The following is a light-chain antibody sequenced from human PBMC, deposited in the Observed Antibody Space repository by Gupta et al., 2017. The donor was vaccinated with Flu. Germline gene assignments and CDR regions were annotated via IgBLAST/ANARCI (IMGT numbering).Light chain of an antibody. CDR1: QSLVHSDGRTY. J-gene: IGKJ5*01. CDR3: KYGKLSVT. V-gene: IGKV2-30*02. CDR2: EVS. Sequence: DVVMTQSPLSLPVTLGQPASISCRSSQSLVHSDGRTYLHWIQQRPGQSPRRLIYEVSNRVPGVPDRFSGRGSGTDLTLKSSRGEAEDAGVYYCKYGKLSVTFGPGTQVEIE.